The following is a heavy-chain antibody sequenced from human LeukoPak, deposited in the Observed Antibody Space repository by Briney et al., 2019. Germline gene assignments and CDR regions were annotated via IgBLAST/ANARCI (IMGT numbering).Heavy chain of an antibody. CDR2: ISAYNGNT. CDR1: GYTFTSYG. V-gene: IGHV1-18*01. J-gene: IGHJ4*02. D-gene: IGHD3-16*01. Sequence: ASAKVSCKASGYTFTSYGISWVRQAPGQGLEWMGWISAYNGNTNYAQKLQGRVTMTTDTSTSTAYMELRSLRSDDTAVYYCATSTIQGGIDYWGQGTLVTVSS. CDR3: ATSTIQGGIDY.